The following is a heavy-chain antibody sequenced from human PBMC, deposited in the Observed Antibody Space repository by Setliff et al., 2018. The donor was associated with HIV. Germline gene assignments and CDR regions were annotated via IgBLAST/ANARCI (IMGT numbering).Heavy chain of an antibody. Sequence: PSETLSLTCTVSGGSISSSSYYWGWIRQPPGKGLEWIGSIYYSGGTYYNPSLKSRVTISVDTSKNQFSLKLSSVTAADTAVYYCARPGTSGWLYFDYWGQGTLVTVSS. V-gene: IGHV4-39*01. J-gene: IGHJ4*02. CDR1: GGSISSSSYY. CDR3: ARPGTSGWLYFDY. D-gene: IGHD6-19*01. CDR2: IYYSGGT.